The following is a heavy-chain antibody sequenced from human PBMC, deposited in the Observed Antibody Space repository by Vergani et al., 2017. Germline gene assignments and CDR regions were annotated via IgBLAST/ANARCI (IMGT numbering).Heavy chain of an antibody. J-gene: IGHJ4*02. V-gene: IGHV1-69*01. CDR3: ARDIKTGGDIYFDY. CDR1: GGTFSSYA. CDR2: IIPIFGTA. D-gene: IGHD5-12*01. Sequence: QVQLVQSGAEVKKPGSSVKVSCKASGGTFSSYAISWVRQAPGQGLEWMGGIIPIFGTANYAQKCQGSVTITADESTSTAYMELSSLRAEDTAVYYCARDIKTGGDIYFDYWGQGALVTVSS.